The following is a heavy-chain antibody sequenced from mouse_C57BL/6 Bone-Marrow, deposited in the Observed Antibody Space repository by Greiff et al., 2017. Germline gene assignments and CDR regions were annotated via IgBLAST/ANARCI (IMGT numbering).Heavy chain of an antibody. CDR2: INYDGSST. V-gene: IGHV5-16*01. CDR1: GFTFSDYY. Sequence: EVKLMESEGGLVQPGSSMKLSCTASGFTFSDYYMAWVRQVPEKGLEWVAKINYDGSSTYYLDSLKSRFIISRDNAKNILYLQMSSLKSEDTATYYCAREGYYYGIDYWGQGTTLTVSS. CDR3: AREGYYYGIDY. D-gene: IGHD1-1*01. J-gene: IGHJ2*01.